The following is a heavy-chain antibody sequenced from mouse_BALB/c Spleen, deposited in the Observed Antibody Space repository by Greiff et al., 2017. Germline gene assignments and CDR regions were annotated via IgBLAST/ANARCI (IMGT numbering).Heavy chain of an antibody. CDR3: AREQLGLGFAY. CDR2: IYPGDGST. J-gene: IGHJ3*01. D-gene: IGHD3-1*01. CDR1: GYTFTSYY. Sequence: QVQLKESGPELVKPGASVKMSCKASGYTFTSYYIHWVKQRPGQGLEWIGWIYPGDGSTKYNEKFKGKTTLTADKSSSTAYMLLSSLTSEDSAIYFCAREQLGLGFAYWGQGTLVTVSA. V-gene: IGHV1S56*01.